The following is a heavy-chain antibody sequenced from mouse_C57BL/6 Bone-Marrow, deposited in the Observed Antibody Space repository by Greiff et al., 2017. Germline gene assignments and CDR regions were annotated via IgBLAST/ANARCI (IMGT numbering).Heavy chain of an antibody. Sequence: EVKLVESGGDLVKPGGSLKLSCAASGFTFSSYGMSWVRQTPDKRLEWVAIISSGGSYTYYPDSVKGRFTISRDNAKNTLCMLMSSLKAEYTAVCYCARFAYWGQGTLVTVSA. J-gene: IGHJ3*01. CDR2: ISSGGSYT. CDR1: GFTFSSYG. CDR3: ARFAY. V-gene: IGHV5-6*02.